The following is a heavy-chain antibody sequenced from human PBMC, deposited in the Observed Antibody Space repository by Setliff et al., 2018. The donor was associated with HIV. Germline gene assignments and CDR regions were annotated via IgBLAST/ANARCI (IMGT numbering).Heavy chain of an antibody. D-gene: IGHD3-10*01. CDR1: GFSLNDYS. V-gene: IGHV3-21*01. J-gene: IGHJ4*01. Sequence: PGGSLRLSCAASGFSLNDYSMNWVRQAPGKGLEWVSSISRRSLYIFYVDSVKGRFTISRDDAKNSLYLQMNSLRVEDTAVYYCARDRVPHYWGQGILVTVSS. CDR3: ARDRVPHY. CDR2: ISRRSLYI.